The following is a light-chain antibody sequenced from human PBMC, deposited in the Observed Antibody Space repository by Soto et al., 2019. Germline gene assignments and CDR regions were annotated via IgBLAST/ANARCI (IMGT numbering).Light chain of an antibody. CDR3: QQYNSLWT. V-gene: IGKV1-5*03. CDR2: KAS. Sequence: DIQMTQSHSTLSASVGDRVTITCRASQSISSWLAWYQQKPGKAPKLLIYKASSLESGVPSRFSGSGSGTGFTLTISSLQPDDFATYYCQQYNSLWTFGQGTKV. CDR1: QSISSW. J-gene: IGKJ1*01.